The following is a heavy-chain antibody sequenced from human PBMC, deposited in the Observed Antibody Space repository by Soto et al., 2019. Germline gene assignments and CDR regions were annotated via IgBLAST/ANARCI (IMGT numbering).Heavy chain of an antibody. J-gene: IGHJ5*02. CDR2: ISAYNGNT. V-gene: IGHV1-18*01. D-gene: IGHD6-13*01. Sequence: ASVQVSCKASGYTFTSYGISWVRQAPGQGLEWMGWISAYNGNTNYAQKLQGRVTMTTDTSTSTAYMELRSLRSDDTAVYYCARDIAASDDNWFDPWGQGTLVTVSS. CDR1: GYTFTSYG. CDR3: ARDIAASDDNWFDP.